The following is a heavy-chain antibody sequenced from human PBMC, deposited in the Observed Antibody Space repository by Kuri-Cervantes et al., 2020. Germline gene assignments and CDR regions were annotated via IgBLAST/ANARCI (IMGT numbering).Heavy chain of an antibody. CDR1: GGTFSSYA. CDR3: ARGSGKNPLPPSH. D-gene: IGHD3-10*01. V-gene: IGHV3-13*01. J-gene: IGHJ4*02. CDR2: IGTAGDT. Sequence: SCKASGGTFSSYAMSWVRQAPGKGLEWVSAIGTAGDTYYPGSVKGRFTISRENAKNSLYLQMNSLRAGDTAVYYCARGSGKNPLPPSHWGQGTLVTVSS.